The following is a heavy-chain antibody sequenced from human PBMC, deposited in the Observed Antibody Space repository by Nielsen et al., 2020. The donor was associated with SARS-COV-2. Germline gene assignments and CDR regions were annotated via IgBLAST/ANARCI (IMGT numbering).Heavy chain of an antibody. CDR3: ASDSNSYNYYYYYGMDV. J-gene: IGHJ6*02. CDR2: ISYDGSNK. V-gene: IGHV3-30*03. CDR1: GFTFSSYG. D-gene: IGHD2-2*01. Sequence: GESLKISCAASGFTFSSYGMHWVRQAPGKGLEWVAVISYDGSNKYYADSVKGRFTISRDNSKNTLNLQMSSLRAEDTAVYYCASDSNSYNYYYYYGMDVWGQGTTVTVSS.